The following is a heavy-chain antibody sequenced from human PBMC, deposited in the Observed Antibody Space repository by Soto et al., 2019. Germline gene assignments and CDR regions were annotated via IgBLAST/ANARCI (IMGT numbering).Heavy chain of an antibody. D-gene: IGHD6-13*01. CDR3: ARSGTAAGTDWFDP. CDR1: GFTFSSYS. Sequence: EVQLVESGGGLVKPGGSLRLSCAASGFTFSSYSMNWVRQAPGKGLEWVSSISSSSSYIYYADSVKGRFTISRDNAKNSLYLQMNGLRAEDTAVYYCARSGTAAGTDWFDPWGQGTLVTVSS. CDR2: ISSSSSYI. V-gene: IGHV3-21*01. J-gene: IGHJ5*02.